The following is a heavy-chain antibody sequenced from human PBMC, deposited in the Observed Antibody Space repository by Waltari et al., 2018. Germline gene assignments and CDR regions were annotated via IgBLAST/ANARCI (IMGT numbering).Heavy chain of an antibody. CDR3: ARKATIVNYFDY. CDR2: IYTSGST. CDR1: GGPISSYY. J-gene: IGHJ4*02. D-gene: IGHD5-12*01. V-gene: IGHV4-4*09. Sequence: QVQLQESGPGLVKPSETLSLTCTVSGGPISSYYWSWIRQPPGKGLEWIGYIYTSGSTNYNPSLKSRVTISVDTSKNQFSLKLSSVTAADTAVYYCARKATIVNYFDYWGQGTLVTVSS.